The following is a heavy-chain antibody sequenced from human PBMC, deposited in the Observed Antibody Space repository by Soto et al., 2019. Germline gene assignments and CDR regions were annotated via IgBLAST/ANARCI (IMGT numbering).Heavy chain of an antibody. J-gene: IGHJ6*02. Sequence: PGGSLRLSCAASGFTFSSYWMSWVRQAPGKGLEWVANIKQDGSEKYYVDSVKGRFTISRDNAKNSLYLQMNSLRAEDTAVYYCARDPRDIAVAGDYYYYGMDVWGQGTTVTVSS. V-gene: IGHV3-7*01. CDR2: IKQDGSEK. CDR3: ARDPRDIAVAGDYYYYGMDV. CDR1: GFTFSSYW. D-gene: IGHD6-19*01.